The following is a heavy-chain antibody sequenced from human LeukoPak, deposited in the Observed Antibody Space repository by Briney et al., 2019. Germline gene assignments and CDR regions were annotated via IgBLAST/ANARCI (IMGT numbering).Heavy chain of an antibody. D-gene: IGHD3-10*01. CDR3: ATWYYYGSGSYYKIDC. Sequence: ASVKVSCKVSGYTLTELSMHWVRQAPGKGLEWMGGFDPEDGETIYAQKFQGRVTMTEDTSTDTAYMELSSLRSEDTAVYYCATWYYYGSGSYYKIDCWGQGTLVTVSS. V-gene: IGHV1-24*01. CDR1: GYTLTELS. CDR2: FDPEDGET. J-gene: IGHJ4*02.